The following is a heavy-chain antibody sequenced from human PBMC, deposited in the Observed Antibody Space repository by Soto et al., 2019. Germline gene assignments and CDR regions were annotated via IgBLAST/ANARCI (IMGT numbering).Heavy chain of an antibody. CDR3: AKDESSSMYYFAY. J-gene: IGHJ4*02. D-gene: IGHD6-13*01. CDR1: GFTFSSYW. V-gene: IGHV3-74*01. CDR2: INSDGSST. Sequence: GGSLRLSCAASGFTFSSYWMHWVRQAPGEGLVWVSRINSDGSSTFYADSVKGRFTISRDNAKNTLFLQMNSLRAEDTAVYYCAKDESSSMYYFAYWGLGTLVTVSS.